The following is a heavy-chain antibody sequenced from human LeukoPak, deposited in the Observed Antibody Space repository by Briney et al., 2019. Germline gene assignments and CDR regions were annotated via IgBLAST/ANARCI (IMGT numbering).Heavy chain of an antibody. CDR2: ISGSGGST. Sequence: GGSLRLSCAASGFTFSSYAMSWVRQAPGKGLEWVSAISGSGGSTYYAGSVKGRFTISRDNSENTLYLQMNSLRAEDTAVYYCAKDRGFQVVTADYWGQGTLVTVSS. CDR1: GFTFSSYA. J-gene: IGHJ4*02. V-gene: IGHV3-23*01. D-gene: IGHD2-21*02. CDR3: AKDRGFQVVTADY.